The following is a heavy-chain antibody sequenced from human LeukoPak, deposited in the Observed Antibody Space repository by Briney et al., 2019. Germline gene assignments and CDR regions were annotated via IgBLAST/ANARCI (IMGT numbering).Heavy chain of an antibody. D-gene: IGHD3-22*01. CDR1: GFTFSSYS. CDR3: ARDGYYYDSSGYYLYYYYYMDV. J-gene: IGHJ6*03. Sequence: GGSLRLSCAASGFTFSSYSMSWVRQAPGKGLEWVSYISSSSSTIYYADSVKGRFTISRDNAKNSLYLQMNSLRAEDTAVYYCARDGYYYDSSGYYLYYYYYMDVWGKGTTVTVSS. V-gene: IGHV3-48*01. CDR2: ISSSSSTI.